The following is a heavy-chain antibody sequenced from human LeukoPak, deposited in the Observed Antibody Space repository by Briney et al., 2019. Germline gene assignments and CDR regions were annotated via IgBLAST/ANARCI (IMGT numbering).Heavy chain of an antibody. Sequence: GGSLRLSCAASGFTFSSYAMSWVRQAPGKGLEWVSAISGSGGSTYYADSVKGRFTISRDNSKNTLYLQMNSLRAEDTAVYYCARAGGVYDRPPYAAAGFHFDYWGQGTLVTVSS. D-gene: IGHD6-13*01. J-gene: IGHJ4*02. V-gene: IGHV3-23*01. CDR3: ARAGGVYDRPPYAAAGFHFDY. CDR1: GFTFSSYA. CDR2: ISGSGGST.